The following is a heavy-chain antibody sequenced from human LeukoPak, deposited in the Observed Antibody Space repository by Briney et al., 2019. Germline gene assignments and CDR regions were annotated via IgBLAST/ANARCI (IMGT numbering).Heavy chain of an antibody. CDR3: AQVQAASSGSYFDY. V-gene: IGHV3-23*01. CDR1: GFTFSNYA. J-gene: IGHJ4*02. D-gene: IGHD6-19*01. Sequence: KSGGSLRLSCAASGFTFSNYAMTWVRQAPGKGLEWVSAISGSGGGTKYADSVKGRFTISRDNSKNTLYLQTNSLRAEDTAVYYCAQVQAASSGSYFDYWGQGTLVTVSS. CDR2: ISGSGGGT.